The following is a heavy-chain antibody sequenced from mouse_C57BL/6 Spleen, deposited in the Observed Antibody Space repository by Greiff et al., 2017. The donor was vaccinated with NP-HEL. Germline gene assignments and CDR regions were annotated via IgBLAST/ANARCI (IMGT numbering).Heavy chain of an antibody. CDR3: ARGGGYDYAWFAY. V-gene: IGHV1-69*01. D-gene: IGHD2-4*01. Sequence: QVQLKQPGAELVMPGASVKLSCKASGYTFTSYWMHWVKQRPGQGLEWIGEIDPSDSYTNYNQKFKGKSTLTVDKSSSTAYMQLSSLTSEDSAVYYCARGGGYDYAWFAYWGQGTLVTVSA. CDR1: GYTFTSYW. CDR2: IDPSDSYT. J-gene: IGHJ3*01.